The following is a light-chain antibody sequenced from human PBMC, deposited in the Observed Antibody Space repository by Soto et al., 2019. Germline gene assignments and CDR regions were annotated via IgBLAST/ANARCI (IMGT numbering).Light chain of an antibody. CDR2: DDR. CDR3: QLWDSNSDHVV. V-gene: IGLV3-21*02. CDR1: NIGSKS. J-gene: IGLJ2*01. Sequence: SYELAQPPSVSVDPGQTARITCGGTNIGSKSVHWYQQKPGQAPVVVVYDDRDRPSGIPERFSGSNSGNTAALTISRVAAVDEADYYCQLWDSNSDHVVFGGGTKVTVL.